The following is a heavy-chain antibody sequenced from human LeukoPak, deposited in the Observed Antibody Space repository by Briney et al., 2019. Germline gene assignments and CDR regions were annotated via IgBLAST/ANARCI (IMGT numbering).Heavy chain of an antibody. J-gene: IGHJ6*02. D-gene: IGHD2-2*01. V-gene: IGHV4-59*01. Sequence: SETLSLTCTVSGGSISNYYWSWIRQPPGEGLEWIGYIYYSGSTNYNPSLKSRVTMSVDTSKNQFSLKLSSVTAADTAVYYCARERSLYCSSTSCYHYGMDVWGQGTTVTVSS. CDR1: GGSISNYY. CDR2: IYYSGST. CDR3: ARERSLYCSSTSCYHYGMDV.